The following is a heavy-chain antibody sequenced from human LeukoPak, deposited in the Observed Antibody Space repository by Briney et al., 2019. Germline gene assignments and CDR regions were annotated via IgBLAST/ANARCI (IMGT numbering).Heavy chain of an antibody. V-gene: IGHV5-51*01. Sequence: GESLKISCKGSGDSFTKWIAWVRQMPGKGLEWMGFIYPGDSETRYSPSFQGQVTISVDKSISTAYLQWSSLKASDTAMYYCARQYCTTTSCYLHAFHIWGQGTMVTVSS. CDR1: GDSFTKW. J-gene: IGHJ3*02. D-gene: IGHD2-2*01. CDR3: ARQYCTTTSCYLHAFHI. CDR2: IYPGDSET.